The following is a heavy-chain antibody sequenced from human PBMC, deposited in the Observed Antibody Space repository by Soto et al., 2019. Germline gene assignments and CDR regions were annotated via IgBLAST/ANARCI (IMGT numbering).Heavy chain of an antibody. CDR2: LIPVFGSP. V-gene: IGHV1-69*01. J-gene: IGHJ6*02. Sequence: QVQLVQSGAEVKKPGSSVTVSCKTSGGTFSKDAINWVRQAPGQGLEWMGLLIPVFGSPIYAQKFQGRIRITAEESTSTAFMDLSSLRSADTAVYYCTRVLGYTFEPGKTRYYAMDVWGQGTTVSVSS. D-gene: IGHD5-18*01. CDR1: GGTFSKDA. CDR3: TRVLGYTFEPGKTRYYAMDV.